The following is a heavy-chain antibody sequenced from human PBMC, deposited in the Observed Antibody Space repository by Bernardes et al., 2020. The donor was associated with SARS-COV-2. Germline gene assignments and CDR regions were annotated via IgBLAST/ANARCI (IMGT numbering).Heavy chain of an antibody. J-gene: IGHJ4*02. D-gene: IGHD4-17*01. CDR1: GFTFSSYC. CDR2: IRGDGSNT. CDR3: AKGGNAYGDWDY. V-gene: IGHV3-74*01. Sequence: GGSLRLSCASSGFTFSSYCMHWVRPVPGKGLVWVSRIRGDGSNTNYADSGKGRFIISRDNAKNTLYLQVNSLKADDTGVYYCAKGGNAYGDWDYWSQGTLVTGSS.